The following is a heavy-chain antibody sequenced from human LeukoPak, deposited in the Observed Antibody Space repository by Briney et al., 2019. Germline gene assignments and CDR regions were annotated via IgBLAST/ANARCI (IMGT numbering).Heavy chain of an antibody. CDR3: ARHVVRRTFFDY. J-gene: IGHJ4*02. CDR2: IYYSGST. CDR1: GGSISSYY. D-gene: IGHD2-15*01. V-gene: IGHV4-59*08. Sequence: NPSETLSLTCTVSGGSISSYYWSWIRQPPGRGLEWIGYIYYSGSTNYNPSLKSRVTISVDTSKNQFSLKLSSVTAADTAVYYCARHVVRRTFFDYWGQGTLVTVSS.